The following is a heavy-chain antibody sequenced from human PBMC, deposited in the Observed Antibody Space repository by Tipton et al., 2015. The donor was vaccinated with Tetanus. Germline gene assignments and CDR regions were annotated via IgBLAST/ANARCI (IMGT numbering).Heavy chain of an antibody. D-gene: IGHD7-27*01. Sequence: QLVQSGGGLVQPGGSLRLSCAASDFAFPDAWMNWVRQAPGKRLEWVARIKTKTDGGTTDYAPPVRGRFIVSRYDSNNMVHLQMDGLRTEDTAIYFCTTWGFWGQGTLVAVSS. CDR2: IKTKTDGGTT. CDR3: TTWGF. J-gene: IGHJ4*02. CDR1: DFAFPDAW. V-gene: IGHV3-15*07.